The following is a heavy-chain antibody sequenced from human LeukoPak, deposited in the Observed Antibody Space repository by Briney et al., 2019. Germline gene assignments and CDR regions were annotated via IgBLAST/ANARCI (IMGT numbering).Heavy chain of an antibody. CDR3: ARHVTTVTFFDF. J-gene: IGHJ4*02. V-gene: IGHV4-30-4*01. CDR2: IYNSGST. D-gene: IGHD4-11*01. Sequence: SETLSLTCTVSGGSISSGNYYWSWIRQPPGKGLEWIGYIYNSGSTYYNPSLRSRLTISEDTSKNQFSLKLSSVTAADTAVYFCARHVTTVTFFDFWGQGTLVTVSS. CDR1: GGSISSGNYY.